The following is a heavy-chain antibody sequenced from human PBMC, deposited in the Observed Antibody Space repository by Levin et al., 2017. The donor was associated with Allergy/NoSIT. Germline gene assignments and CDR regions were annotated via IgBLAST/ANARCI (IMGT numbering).Heavy chain of an antibody. CDR1: GYIFTDYY. V-gene: IGHV5-51*01. CDR3: ARYTGRFDY. CDR2: VYPGDSET. D-gene: IGHD7-27*01. Sequence: KRGESLKISCKASGYIFTDYYIGWVRQRPGKGLEWMGNVYPGDSETKYSPSFQGQVSVSADKSIITAYLQWSSLKASDTATYYCARYTGRFDYWGQGTQVTVSS. J-gene: IGHJ4*02.